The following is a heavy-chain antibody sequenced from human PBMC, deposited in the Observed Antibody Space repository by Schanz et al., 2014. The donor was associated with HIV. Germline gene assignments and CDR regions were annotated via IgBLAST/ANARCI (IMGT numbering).Heavy chain of an antibody. Sequence: QVQLVQSGAEVKKPGASVKVSCKPYGHIFTGYYLHWVRQAPGQGLEWMGGIIPIFGTANYAQKFQGRVTIIADESTSTAYMELSSLRSADTAVYFCARAAFSSEYYYGMDVWGQGTTVTVSS. D-gene: IGHD3-3*02. CDR2: IIPIFGTA. CDR1: GHIFTGYY. CDR3: ARAAFSSEYYYGMDV. V-gene: IGHV1-69*01. J-gene: IGHJ6*02.